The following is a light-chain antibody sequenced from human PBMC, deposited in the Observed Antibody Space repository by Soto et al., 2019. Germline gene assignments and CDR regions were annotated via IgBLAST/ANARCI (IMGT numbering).Light chain of an antibody. CDR1: SSDVGSYNH. CDR2: DVS. CDR3: SSYTTRSTHVV. V-gene: IGLV2-14*01. Sequence: QSALTQPASVSGSPGQSITISCTGTSSDVGSYNHVSWYQQYPGKAPKLMIYDVSNRPSGVSYRFSGSKSGNTASLTISGLQAEDEADYYCSSYTTRSTHVVFGGGTKVTVL. J-gene: IGLJ2*01.